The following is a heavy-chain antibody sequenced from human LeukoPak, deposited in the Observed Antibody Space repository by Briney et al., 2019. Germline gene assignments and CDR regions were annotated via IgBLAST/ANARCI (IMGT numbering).Heavy chain of an antibody. CDR1: GFTVSSNY. CDR3: ARDLGGSGSFGY. J-gene: IGHJ4*02. CDR2: IYSGGST. Sequence: GGSLRLSCAASGFTVSSNYMSWVRQSPGKGLEWVSVIYSGGSTYYADSVKGRFTISRDNSKNTLYLQMNSLRAEDTAVYYCARDLGGSGSFGYWGQGTLVTVSS. V-gene: IGHV3-66*01. D-gene: IGHD3-10*01.